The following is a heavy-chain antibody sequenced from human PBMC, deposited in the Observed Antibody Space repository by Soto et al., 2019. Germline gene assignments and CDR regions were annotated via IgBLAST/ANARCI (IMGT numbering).Heavy chain of an antibody. CDR1: GFTFSSYA. V-gene: IGHV3-23*01. Sequence: EVQLLESGGGLVQPGGSLRLSCAASGFTFSSYAMSWVRQAPGKGLEWVSAISGSGGSTYYADSVKGRFTISRDNSKNTLYLQMNSLRAEEKAVYYCAKERELDYWRGYPNSTYCYGGMDVWGQGTPVTVSS. CDR3: AKERELDYWRGYPNSTYCYGGMDV. CDR2: ISGSGGST. J-gene: IGHJ6*02. D-gene: IGHD3-3*01.